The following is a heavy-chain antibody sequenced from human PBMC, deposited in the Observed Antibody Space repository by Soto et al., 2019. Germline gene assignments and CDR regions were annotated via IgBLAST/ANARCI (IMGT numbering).Heavy chain of an antibody. J-gene: IGHJ4*02. CDR3: ARDSEYDSTFFDY. D-gene: IGHD3-22*01. V-gene: IGHV3-33*01. CDR1: GFTFSSYG. Sequence: GGSLRLSCAASGFTFSSYGMHWVRQAPGKGLEWVAVIWYDGSNKYYADSVKGRFTISRDNSKNTLYLQMNSLRAEDTAVYYCARDSEYDSTFFDYWGQGTLVTVSS. CDR2: IWYDGSNK.